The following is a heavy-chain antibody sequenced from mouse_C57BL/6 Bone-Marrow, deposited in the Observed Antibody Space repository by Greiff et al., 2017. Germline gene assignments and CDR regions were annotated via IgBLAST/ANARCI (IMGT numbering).Heavy chain of an antibody. CDR3: AKLYGNYGFDY. Sequence: QVQLQQPGAELVRPGASVKLSCKASGYAFSSSWMNWVKQRPGKGLEWIGRIYPGDGDTNYNGKFKGKATLTADKSSSTAYMQLSSLTSEDSAVYFCAKLYGNYGFDYWGQGTTLTVSS. CDR1: GYAFSSSW. CDR2: IYPGDGDT. D-gene: IGHD2-1*01. V-gene: IGHV1-82*01. J-gene: IGHJ2*01.